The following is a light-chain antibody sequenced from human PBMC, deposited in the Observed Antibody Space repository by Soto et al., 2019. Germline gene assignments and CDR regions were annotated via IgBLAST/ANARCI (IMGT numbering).Light chain of an antibody. CDR2: DVS. CDR3: QQRSNWPRT. J-gene: IGKJ1*01. Sequence: IVMTQSPATLSVSPGERATLSCRASQSVSSYLAWYQHKPGQAPRLLIYDVSNRATGIPARFSGSGSGTDFTLTISSLEPEDFAVYYCQQRSNWPRTFGQGTKVDNK. CDR1: QSVSSY. V-gene: IGKV3-11*01.